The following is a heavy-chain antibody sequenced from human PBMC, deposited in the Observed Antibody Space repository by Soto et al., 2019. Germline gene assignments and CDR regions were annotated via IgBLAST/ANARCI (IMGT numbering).Heavy chain of an antibody. V-gene: IGHV1-2*02. D-gene: IGHD3-9*01. Sequence: GASVKVSCKASGYTFTALYMNWVRQAPGQGLEWMGWVNPNTGLTRYAQKFQDRVTMTRDTSINTAYMELRGLTSDDTAVYYCTTLRLDPWGQGTLVTV. CDR2: VNPNTGLT. CDR3: TTLRLDP. J-gene: IGHJ5*02. CDR1: GYTFTALY.